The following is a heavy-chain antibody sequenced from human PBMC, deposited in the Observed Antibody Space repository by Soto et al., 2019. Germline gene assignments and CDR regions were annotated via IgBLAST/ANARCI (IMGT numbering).Heavy chain of an antibody. CDR3: XXVXSRXXSGXYYNXXDI. J-gene: IGHJ3*02. CDR2: ISSSSSTI. V-gene: IGHV3-48*01. CDR1: GFTFSSYS. D-gene: IGHD6-19*01. Sequence: EVQLVXSGGGLVQPXXXLXLSCAASGFTFSSYSMNWVRQAPGKGLEWVSYISSSSSTIYYADPVMGRFTXXXXXAKXXXXXXXXXXXXXXXXXXXXXXVXSRXXSGXYYNXXDIWGQGTMVTVSS.